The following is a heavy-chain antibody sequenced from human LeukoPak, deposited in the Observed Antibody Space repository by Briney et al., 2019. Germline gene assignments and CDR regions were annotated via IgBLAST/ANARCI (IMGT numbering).Heavy chain of an antibody. CDR3: ARVRDFWSGYDRYYYYGMDV. Sequence: SVKVSCKASGGTFSSYAISWVRQAPGQGLEWMGGIIPIFGTANYAQKFQGRVTITADESTSTAYVELSRLRSDDTAVYYCARVRDFWSGYDRYYYYGMDVWGQGTTVTVSS. CDR1: GGTFSSYA. J-gene: IGHJ6*02. CDR2: IIPIFGTA. D-gene: IGHD3-3*01. V-gene: IGHV1-69*13.